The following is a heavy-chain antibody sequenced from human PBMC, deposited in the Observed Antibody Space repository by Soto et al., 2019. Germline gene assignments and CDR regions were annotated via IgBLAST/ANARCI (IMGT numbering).Heavy chain of an antibody. CDR2: ITPDGTEQ. Sequence: QVQLMESGGGVVQPGRSLRLSCAASGFTFNTYAMHWVRQPPGKGLKWLAVITPDGTEQYYADSVKGRFTTSRDNSKNTLYLQMNSLGLEDMSIYHCAKRGILGAQGMAYFDLWGRGTLVTVSS. CDR3: AKRGILGAQGMAYFDL. V-gene: IGHV3-30*18. CDR1: GFTFNTYA. D-gene: IGHD1-26*01. J-gene: IGHJ2*01.